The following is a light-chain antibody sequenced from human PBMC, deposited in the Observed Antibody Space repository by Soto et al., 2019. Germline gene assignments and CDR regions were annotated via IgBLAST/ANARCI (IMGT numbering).Light chain of an antibody. J-gene: IGKJ1*01. CDR3: QQYGSSPRT. CDR2: GAS. V-gene: IGKV3-20*01. CDR1: QSVSSSY. Sequence: EIVLTQSPGTLSLSPGERATLSCWASQSVSSSYLAWDQQKPGQAPRLLIYGASSRATGISDRFSGSGSGTDFTLTISRLEPEDFAVYYGQQYGSSPRTFGQGTKVEIK.